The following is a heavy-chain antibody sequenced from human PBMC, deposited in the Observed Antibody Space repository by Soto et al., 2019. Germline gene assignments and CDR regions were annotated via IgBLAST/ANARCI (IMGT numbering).Heavy chain of an antibody. CDR3: ARLGYCSGGSCYLVYYYYGMDV. J-gene: IGHJ6*02. CDR1: GGSISSSSYH. CDR2: IYYSGST. V-gene: IGHV4-39*01. D-gene: IGHD2-15*01. Sequence: PSETLSLTCTVSGGSISSSSYHWGWIRQPPGKGLEWIGSIYYSGSTYYNPSLKSRVTISVDTSKNQFSLKLSSVTAADTAVYYCARLGYCSGGSCYLVYYYYGMDVWGQGTTVTVSS.